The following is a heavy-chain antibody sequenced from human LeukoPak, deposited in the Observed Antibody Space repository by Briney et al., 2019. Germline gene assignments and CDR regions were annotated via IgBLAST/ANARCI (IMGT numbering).Heavy chain of an antibody. J-gene: IGHJ4*02. V-gene: IGHV3-9*01. CDR3: AKVTAYSSGALDY. CDR1: GFTFDDYA. CDR2: ISWNSGSI. Sequence: GGSLRLSCAASGFTFDDYAMHWVRQAPGKGLEWVSGISWNSGSIGYADSVKGRFTISRDNAKNSLYLQMNSLRAEDTALYYCAKVTAYSSGALDYWGQGTLVTVSS. D-gene: IGHD6-19*01.